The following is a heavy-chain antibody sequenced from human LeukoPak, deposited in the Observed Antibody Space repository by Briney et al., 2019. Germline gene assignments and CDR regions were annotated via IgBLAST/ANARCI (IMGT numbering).Heavy chain of an antibody. D-gene: IGHD3-9*01. CDR3: AREGHYDILTDYYSSVLDY. CDR2: INPNSGGT. V-gene: IGHV1-2*02. J-gene: IGHJ4*02. CDR1: GYTFTGYY. Sequence: ASVKVSCKASGYTFTGYYMHWVRQAPGQGLEWMGWINPNSGGTNYAQKFQGRVTMTRDTSISTAYMELSRLRSDDTAVYYSAREGHYDILTDYYSSVLDYWGQGTLVTVSS.